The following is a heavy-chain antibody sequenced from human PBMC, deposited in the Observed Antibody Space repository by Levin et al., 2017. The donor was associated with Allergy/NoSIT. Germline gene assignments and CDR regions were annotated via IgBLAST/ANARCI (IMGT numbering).Heavy chain of an antibody. CDR1: GFTFSSYS. J-gene: IGHJ4*02. V-gene: IGHV3-48*01. CDR2: ISSSSSTI. CDR3: ARDTVINFDY. D-gene: IGHD3-22*01. Sequence: GGSLRLSCAASGFTFSSYSMNWVRQAPGKGLEWVSYISSSSSTIYYADSVKGRFTISRDNAKNSLYLQMNSLRAEDTAVYYCARDTVINFDYWGQGTLVTVSS.